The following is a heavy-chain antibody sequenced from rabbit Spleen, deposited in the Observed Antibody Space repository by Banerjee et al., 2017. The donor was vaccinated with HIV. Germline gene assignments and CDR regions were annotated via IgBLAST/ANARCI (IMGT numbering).Heavy chain of an antibody. CDR2: IAGGSGGFT. Sequence: QSLAESGGDLVKPGASLTLTCTASGFSFSSSDYMCWVRQAPGKGLEWISCIAGGSGGFTYSATWAKGRFTCSKNTATTVNLQMTRLTVADTATYFCARDTGSSFSSYGMDLWGPGTLVTVS. V-gene: IGHV1S40*01. CDR1: GFSFSSSDY. CDR3: ARDTGSSFSSYGMDL. D-gene: IGHD8-1*01. J-gene: IGHJ6*01.